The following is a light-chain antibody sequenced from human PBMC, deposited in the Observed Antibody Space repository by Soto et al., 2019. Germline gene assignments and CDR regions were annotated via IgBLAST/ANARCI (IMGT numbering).Light chain of an antibody. J-gene: IGLJ1*01. CDR2: DVS. Sequence: QSVLTQPASVSGSPGQSITISCTGTSSDVGGYKYVSWYQHHPGKGPKLMLYDVSNRPSGVSNRFSGSKSGNTASLTISWLQAEDEADYYCSSYTSSTTYVFGTGTKLTVL. CDR1: SSDVGGYKY. V-gene: IGLV2-14*01. CDR3: SSYTSSTTYV.